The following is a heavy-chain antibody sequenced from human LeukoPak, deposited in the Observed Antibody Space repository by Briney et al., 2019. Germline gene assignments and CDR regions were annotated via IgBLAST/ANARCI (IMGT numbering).Heavy chain of an antibody. CDR2: IRRDGSQT. D-gene: IGHD1-14*01. CDR3: ATGANLFQF. J-gene: IGHJ4*02. CDR1: GFIFTDSW. V-gene: IGHV3-7*01. Sequence: GGSLRLSCAASGFIFTDSWMSWVRQAPGKGLEWVANIRRDGSQTYYLDSVKGRFTISRDNAKNEAYLEMNNLRGADTAVYYCATGANLFQFWGQGTLVTVSS.